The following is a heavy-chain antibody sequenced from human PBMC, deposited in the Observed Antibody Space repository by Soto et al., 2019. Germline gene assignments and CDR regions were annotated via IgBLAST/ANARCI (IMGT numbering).Heavy chain of an antibody. Sequence: GASVKVSCKASGGTFSSYAISWVRQAPGQGLEWMGGIIPIFGTANYAQKFQGRVTITADESTSTAYMELSSLRSEDTAVYYCASGPVFKGYCTNGVCYLFDNWGQGTLVTVSS. V-gene: IGHV1-69*13. CDR3: ASGPVFKGYCTNGVCYLFDN. CDR2: IIPIFGTA. J-gene: IGHJ4*02. CDR1: GGTFSSYA. D-gene: IGHD2-8*01.